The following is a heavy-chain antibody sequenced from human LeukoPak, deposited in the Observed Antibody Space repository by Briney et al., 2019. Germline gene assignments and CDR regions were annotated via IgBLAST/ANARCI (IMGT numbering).Heavy chain of an antibody. Sequence: GESLKISCKGSGYSFTSYWIGWVRQMPGKGLEWMGIIYPGDSDTRYSPSFQGQVTISADKSISTAYLQWSSLKALDTAMYYCARWGAITSPGSDYGMDVWGKGTTVTVSS. D-gene: IGHD1-26*01. J-gene: IGHJ6*04. CDR1: GYSFTSYW. CDR2: IYPGDSDT. V-gene: IGHV5-51*01. CDR3: ARWGAITSPGSDYGMDV.